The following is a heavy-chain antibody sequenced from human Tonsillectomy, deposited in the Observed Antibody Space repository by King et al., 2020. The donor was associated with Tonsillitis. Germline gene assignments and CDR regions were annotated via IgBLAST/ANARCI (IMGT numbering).Heavy chain of an antibody. Sequence: LQLQESGSGLVKPSQTLSLTCAVSGGSISSGGYSWSWIRQPPGQGLEWIGYIYHSGSTYYNPSLKSRVTISVDRSKNQFSLKLSSVTAADTAVYYCARDVIGRDILTGYYKQPPAWFDPWGQGTLVTVSS. D-gene: IGHD3-9*01. CDR3: ARDVIGRDILTGYYKQPPAWFDP. CDR1: GGSISSGGYS. V-gene: IGHV4-30-2*01. CDR2: IYHSGST. J-gene: IGHJ5*02.